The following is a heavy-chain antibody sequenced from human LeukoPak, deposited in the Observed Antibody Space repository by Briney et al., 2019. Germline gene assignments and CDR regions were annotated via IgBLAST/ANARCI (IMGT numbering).Heavy chain of an antibody. V-gene: IGHV3-30*04. CDR3: ARDQCSSTSCYASNWFDP. CDR1: GFTFSSYA. CDR2: IADDGSNK. J-gene: IGHJ5*02. D-gene: IGHD2-2*01. Sequence: GGSLRLSCAASGFTFSSYAMHWVRQAPGKGLKWVAVIADDGSNKYYADSVKGRFTISRDNSKNTLYLQMNSLRAEDTAVYYCARDQCSSTSCYASNWFDPWGQGTLVTVSS.